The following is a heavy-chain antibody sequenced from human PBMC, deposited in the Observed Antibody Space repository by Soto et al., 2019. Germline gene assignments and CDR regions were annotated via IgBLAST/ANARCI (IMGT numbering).Heavy chain of an antibody. CDR2: IYHSGST. CDR1: GGSISSGGYS. Sequence: QLQLQESGSGLVKPSQTLSLTCAVSGGSISSGGYSWSWIRQPPGKGLEWIGYIYHSGSTYYNPFPTSIATTSAARPTNQFSRKLRSVPAADTAVYSCAAGGGLPRYYWGQGTLVAVSS. V-gene: IGHV4-30-2*01. D-gene: IGHD5-12*01. J-gene: IGHJ4*02. CDR3: AAGGGLPRYY.